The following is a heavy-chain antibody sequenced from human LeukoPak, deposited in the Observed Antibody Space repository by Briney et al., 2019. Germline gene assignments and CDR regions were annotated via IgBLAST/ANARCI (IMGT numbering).Heavy chain of an antibody. CDR3: ARDKITMVRGVKKGFDP. Sequence: ASVKVSGKASGYTFTGYYMHWVRQAPGQGLEWMGWINPNSGGTNYAQKFQGRVTMARDTSISTAYMELSRLRSDDTAVYYCARDKITMVRGVKKGFDPWGQGTLVTVSS. D-gene: IGHD3-10*01. CDR2: INPNSGGT. CDR1: GYTFTGYY. V-gene: IGHV1-2*02. J-gene: IGHJ5*02.